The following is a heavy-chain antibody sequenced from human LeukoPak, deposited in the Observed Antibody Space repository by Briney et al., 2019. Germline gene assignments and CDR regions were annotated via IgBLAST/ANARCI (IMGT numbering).Heavy chain of an antibody. V-gene: IGHV3-30-3*01. J-gene: IGHJ4*02. CDR2: ISYDGSNK. Sequence: GGSLRLSCAASGFTFSSYAMHWVRQAPGKGLEWVAVISYDGSNKYYADSVKGRFTISRDNSKNTLYLQMNSLRAEDTAVYYCARFWQVAVAGKPPGFDYWGQGTLVTVSS. CDR3: ARFWQVAVAGKPPGFDY. D-gene: IGHD6-19*01. CDR1: GFTFSSYA.